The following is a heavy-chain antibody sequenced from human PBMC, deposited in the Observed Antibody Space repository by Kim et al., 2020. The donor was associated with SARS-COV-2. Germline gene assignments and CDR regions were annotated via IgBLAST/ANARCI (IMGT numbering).Heavy chain of an antibody. D-gene: IGHD4-17*01. Sequence: GGNTRYADSRKGRFTISRDTANKTLFPQMNNLRVEDTAVYYCATGADYGGYWGQGTLVTVPS. CDR3: ATGADYGGY. CDR2: GGNT. V-gene: IGHV3-74*01. J-gene: IGHJ4*02.